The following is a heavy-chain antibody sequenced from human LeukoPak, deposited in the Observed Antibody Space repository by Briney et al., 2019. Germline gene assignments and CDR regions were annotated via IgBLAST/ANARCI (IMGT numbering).Heavy chain of an antibody. V-gene: IGHV3-9*01. J-gene: IGHJ4*02. Sequence: GRSLRLSCAASGFNFEDYVMHWVRQAPGKGLEWVSSISWNSRSIGYADSVKGRFTISRDNGKNFLYLQMNSLRTEDTALYYCAKAPSEDYFDYWGQGTLVTVSS. CDR2: ISWNSRSI. CDR1: GFNFEDYV. CDR3: AKAPSEDYFDY.